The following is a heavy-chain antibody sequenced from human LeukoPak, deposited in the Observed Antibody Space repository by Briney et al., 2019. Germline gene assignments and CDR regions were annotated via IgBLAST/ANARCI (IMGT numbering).Heavy chain of an antibody. V-gene: IGHV4-61*02. CDR1: GGSISSGSYY. CDR3: ARDSGYCSSTSCPSVWFDP. CDR2: IYTSGST. Sequence: PSQILSLTCTVSGGSISSGSYYWSWIRQPAGKGLEWIGRIYTSGSTNYNPSLKSRVTISVDTSKNQFSLKLSSVTAADTAVYYCARDSGYCSSTSCPSVWFDPWGQGTLVTVSS. D-gene: IGHD2-2*01. J-gene: IGHJ5*02.